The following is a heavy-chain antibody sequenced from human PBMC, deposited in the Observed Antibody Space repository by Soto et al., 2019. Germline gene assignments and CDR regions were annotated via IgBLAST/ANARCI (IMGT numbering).Heavy chain of an antibody. J-gene: IGHJ4*02. D-gene: IGHD3-22*01. V-gene: IGHV4-39*01. CDR2: IYYSGST. CDR3: ARHVNYYDSSGYYSKYFDY. CDR1: GGSISSSSYY. Sequence: PSETLSLTCTVSGGSISSSSYYWGWVRQPPGKGLEWIGSIYYSGSTYYNPPLKSRVTISVDTSKNQFSLKLSSVTAADTAVYYCARHVNYYDSSGYYSKYFDYWGQGTLVTVSS.